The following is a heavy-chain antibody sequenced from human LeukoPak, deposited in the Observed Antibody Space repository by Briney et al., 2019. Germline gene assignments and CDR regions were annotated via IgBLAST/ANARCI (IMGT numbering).Heavy chain of an antibody. D-gene: IGHD4-17*01. CDR2: IYYSGST. Sequence: TSETLSLTCTVSGGSISSYYWSWIRQPPGKGLEWIGYIYYSGSTNYNPSLKSRVTISVDTSKNQFSLKLSSVTAADTAVYYCARLMTTVTTIDYWGQGTLVTVSS. CDR1: GGSISSYY. V-gene: IGHV4-59*12. CDR3: ARLMTTVTTIDY. J-gene: IGHJ4*02.